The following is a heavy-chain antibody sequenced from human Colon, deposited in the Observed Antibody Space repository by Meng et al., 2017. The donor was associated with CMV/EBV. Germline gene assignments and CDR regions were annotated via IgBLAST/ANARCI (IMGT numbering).Heavy chain of an antibody. J-gene: IGHJ4*02. V-gene: IGHV3-15*01. D-gene: IGHD3-3*01. CDR1: FNNAG. CDR3: TTLGYDFWKGSYVMFDH. Sequence: FNNAGMSGVRQAPGKGLEWVGRIKSKNDGGTIDYAAPVKGRITISRDDSQNILYLHMNSLKSEDTAVYYCTTLGYDFWKGSYVMFDHWGQGTLVTVSS. CDR2: IKSKNDGGTI.